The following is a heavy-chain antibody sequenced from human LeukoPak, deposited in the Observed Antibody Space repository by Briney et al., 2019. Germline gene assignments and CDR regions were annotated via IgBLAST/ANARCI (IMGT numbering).Heavy chain of an antibody. V-gene: IGHV3-11*04. CDR3: ATRIQGATISDI. CDR1: GFTFSDYY. D-gene: IGHD5-12*01. Sequence: GGSLRLSCAASGFTFSDYYRSWIRQAPGKGLGWVSYISSSGSTIYYADSVKGRFTISRDNAKNSLYLQMNSLRAEDTAVYYCATRIQGATISDIWGQGTMVTVSS. J-gene: IGHJ3*02. CDR2: ISSSGSTI.